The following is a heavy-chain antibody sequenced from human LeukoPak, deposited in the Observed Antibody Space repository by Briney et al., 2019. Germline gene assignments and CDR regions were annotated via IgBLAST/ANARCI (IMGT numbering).Heavy chain of an antibody. CDR3: ARLGASSGWYAEYYFDY. V-gene: IGHV1-18*01. CDR2: ISAYNGNT. Sequence: GASVKVSCKASGYTFTSYGISWVRQAPGQGLEWMGWISAYNGNTNYAQKLQGRVTMTTDTPTSTAYMELRSLRSDDTAVYYCARLGASSGWYAEYYFDYWGQGTLVTVSS. D-gene: IGHD6-19*01. J-gene: IGHJ4*02. CDR1: GYTFTSYG.